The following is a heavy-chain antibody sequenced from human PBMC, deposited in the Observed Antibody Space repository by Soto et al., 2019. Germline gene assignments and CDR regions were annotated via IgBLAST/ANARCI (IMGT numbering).Heavy chain of an antibody. CDR2: ISWNSNNI. J-gene: IGHJ4*02. Sequence: LSLSCAASGFTFDDYVMHWVRQVPGKGLEWVSGISWNSNNIDYADSVKGRFTISRDNAKNSLFLQMNSLRPEATALYYCATITTGGYNSYYFDYWGQRTPVTVSS. CDR3: ATITTGGYNSYYFDY. CDR1: GFTFDDYV. D-gene: IGHD1-1*01. V-gene: IGHV3-9*01.